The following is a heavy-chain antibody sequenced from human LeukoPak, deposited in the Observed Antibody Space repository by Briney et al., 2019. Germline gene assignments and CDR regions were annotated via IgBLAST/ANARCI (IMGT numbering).Heavy chain of an antibody. V-gene: IGHV4-61*03. Sequence: PSETLSLTCTVSGGSISIRTYYWTWIRQSPGRGLEWIGYIYDTGSTNYNSSLKSRITISIDTSKSHFSLRLSSVTAADTAVYYCARGHDYYGSGRQSWFDPWGQGTLVTVSS. CDR3: ARGHDYYGSGRQSWFDP. D-gene: IGHD3-10*01. CDR2: IYDTGST. J-gene: IGHJ5*02. CDR1: GGSISIRTYY.